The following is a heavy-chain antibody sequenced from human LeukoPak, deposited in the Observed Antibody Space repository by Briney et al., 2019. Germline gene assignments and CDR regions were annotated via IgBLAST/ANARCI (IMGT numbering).Heavy chain of an antibody. CDR1: GFTFSAYW. J-gene: IGHJ5*02. V-gene: IGHV3-74*01. CDR2: IKGDGSGA. Sequence: GGSLRLSCVASGFTFSAYWMHWVRQAPGKGLVWVSRIKGDGSGASYADSVKGRFTISRDNAKNTLYLEMKSLRAEDTAVYYCACTSRPIDAWGQGTLVTVSS. D-gene: IGHD2-8*01. CDR3: ACTSRPIDA.